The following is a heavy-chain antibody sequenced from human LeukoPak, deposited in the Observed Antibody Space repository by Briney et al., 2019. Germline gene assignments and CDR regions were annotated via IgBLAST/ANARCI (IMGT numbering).Heavy chain of an antibody. J-gene: IGHJ4*02. CDR3: ARERFYYYDSSDYYGIFDY. V-gene: IGHV3-66*01. CDR1: GFTVTSNY. D-gene: IGHD3-22*01. CDR2: IYRGGST. Sequence: GGSLRLSCAASGFTVTSNYMSWLRQAPGKGLEWVSVIYRGGSTYYADSVKGRFTISRDNSKNTLYLQMNSLRAEDTAVYYCARERFYYYDSSDYYGIFDYWGQGTLVTVSS.